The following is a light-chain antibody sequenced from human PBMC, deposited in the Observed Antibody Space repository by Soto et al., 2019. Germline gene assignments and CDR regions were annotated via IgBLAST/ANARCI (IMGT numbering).Light chain of an antibody. CDR3: QQGHDWPLT. CDR1: QSISGE. J-gene: IGKJ2*01. Sequence: EIVMTQSAATLSVSPGERATLSCRASQSISGELAWYQQRPGQPPRLLIYGVSTRATGVPDRFSGSGSGSEFTLTISGLQSEDFAVYYCQQGHDWPLTFGQGTRLDI. CDR2: GVS. V-gene: IGKV3-15*01.